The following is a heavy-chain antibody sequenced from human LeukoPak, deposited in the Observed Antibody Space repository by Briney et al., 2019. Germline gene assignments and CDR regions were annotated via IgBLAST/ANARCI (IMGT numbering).Heavy chain of an antibody. D-gene: IGHD6-13*01. CDR3: AKAPIAALNYYSDY. V-gene: IGHV3-23*01. CDR1: GFTFSSYA. Sequence: QPGGSLRLSCAASGFTFSSYAMSWVRQAPGKGLEWVSAISGSGGSTYYADSVKGRFTIPRDNSKNTLYLQMNSLRAEDTAVYYCAKAPIAALNYYSDYWGQGTLVTVSS. J-gene: IGHJ4*02. CDR2: ISGSGGST.